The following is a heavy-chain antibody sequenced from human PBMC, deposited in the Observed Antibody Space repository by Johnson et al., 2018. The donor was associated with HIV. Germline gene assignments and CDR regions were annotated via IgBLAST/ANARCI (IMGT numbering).Heavy chain of an antibody. CDR2: IKSKTDGGTT. Sequence: VQLVESGGGLVKPGGSLRLSCAASGFTFSNAWMSWVRQAPGKGLEWVGRIKSKTDGGTTDYAAPVKGRFTISRDDSKNTLYLQMNSLKTEDTAVYYCTTDPHKGWSFDAFDIWGQGTMVTVSS. J-gene: IGHJ3*02. CDR1: GFTFSNAW. CDR3: TTDPHKGWSFDAFDI. V-gene: IGHV3-15*01. D-gene: IGHD1-26*01.